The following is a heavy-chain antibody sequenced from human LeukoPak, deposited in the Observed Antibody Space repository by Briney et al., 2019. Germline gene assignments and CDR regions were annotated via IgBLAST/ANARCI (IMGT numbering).Heavy chain of an antibody. Sequence: ASVKVSCKASGYTFTGYYMHWVRQAPGQGLEWMGWISAYNGNTNYAQKLQGRVTMTTDTSTSTAYMELRSLRSDDTAVYYCARDRIAARHFDYWGQGTLVTVSS. V-gene: IGHV1-18*04. CDR3: ARDRIAARHFDY. D-gene: IGHD6-6*01. CDR1: GYTFTGYY. J-gene: IGHJ4*02. CDR2: ISAYNGNT.